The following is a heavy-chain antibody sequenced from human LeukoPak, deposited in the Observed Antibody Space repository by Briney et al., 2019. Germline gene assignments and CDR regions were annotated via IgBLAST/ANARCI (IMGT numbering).Heavy chain of an antibody. V-gene: IGHV3-72*01. CDR2: TRNKVSFYTI. Sequence: QAGGSLRLSCAASGFIFSDYHMDWVRQAPGKGLEWLGRTRNKVSFYTIEYAASLKHRLTISKDDSKNSVYLQMNSLTIEDTAVYYCARDNRGSYDFWGQGTLVTVSS. J-gene: IGHJ4*02. CDR3: ARDNRGSYDF. D-gene: IGHD1-26*01. CDR1: GFIFSDYH.